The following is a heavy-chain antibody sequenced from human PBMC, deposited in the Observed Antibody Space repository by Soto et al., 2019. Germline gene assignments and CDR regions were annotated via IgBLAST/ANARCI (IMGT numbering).Heavy chain of an antibody. CDR2: IIPILGIA. CDR1: GGTFSSYT. V-gene: IGHV1-69*02. Sequence: ASVKVSCKASGGTFSSYTISWVRQAPGQGLEWMGRIIPILGIANYAQKFQGRVTITADKSTSTAYLELNSLISEDTAVYNCATPQDYDGCLDSWGQGTLVTVSS. D-gene: IGHD3-22*01. J-gene: IGHJ4*02. CDR3: ATPQDYDGCLDS.